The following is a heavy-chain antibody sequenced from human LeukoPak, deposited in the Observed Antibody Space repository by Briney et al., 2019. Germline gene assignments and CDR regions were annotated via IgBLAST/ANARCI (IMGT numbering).Heavy chain of an antibody. D-gene: IGHD2-15*01. J-gene: IGHJ4*02. Sequence: GGSLTLSCAASGFIFNTFSMIWLPRARGRAGVWGSYISSSRSTIYYADSVKGRFTISTDNAKNSLYLQMNSLRAEDTAVYYCARDSKAVSTPDYWGQGTLVTVSS. CDR3: ARDSKAVSTPDY. CDR1: GFIFNTFS. V-gene: IGHV3-48*01. CDR2: ISSSRSTI.